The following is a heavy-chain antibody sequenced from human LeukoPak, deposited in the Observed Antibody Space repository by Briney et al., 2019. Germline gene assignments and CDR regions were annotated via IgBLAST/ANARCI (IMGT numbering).Heavy chain of an antibody. CDR1: GASISGSGYY. Sequence: KASETLSLTCAVSGASISGSGYYLGWIRQPPGKGLEWIGNIYYTGSTNYNPSLKSRVTISVDTSKNQFSLKLSSVTAADTAVYYCARGRGYCSGGSCYRNWFDPWGQGTLVTVSS. V-gene: IGHV4-39*07. CDR3: ARGRGYCSGGSCYRNWFDP. J-gene: IGHJ5*02. D-gene: IGHD2-15*01. CDR2: IYYTGST.